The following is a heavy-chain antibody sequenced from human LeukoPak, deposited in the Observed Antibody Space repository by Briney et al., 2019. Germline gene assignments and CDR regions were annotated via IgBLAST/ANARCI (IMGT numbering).Heavy chain of an antibody. CDR1: GFTFSSYD. CDR3: ARGRPEGFDP. CDR2: IGKGGDP. V-gene: IGHV3-13*05. J-gene: IGHJ5*02. Sequence: GGSLRLPCAASGFTFSSYDMHWVRQPTGKGLEWVSGIGKGGDPYYAGSVKGRFTISRENAKNSLYLQMNSLRAGDTAVYYCARGRPEGFDPWGQGTLVTVSS.